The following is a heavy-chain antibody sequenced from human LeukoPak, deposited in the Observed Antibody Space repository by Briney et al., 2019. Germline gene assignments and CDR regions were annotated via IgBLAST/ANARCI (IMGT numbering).Heavy chain of an antibody. CDR2: ISHVGTT. CDR1: GGSFSSY. J-gene: IGHJ5*02. Sequence: SETLSLTCAVYGGSFSSYWGWIRQPPGKGLEWIGEISHVGTTTYNPSFKSRVIISVDTSKNQFSLRVTSVTAADTAVYYCAREPDRIRFDPWGQGTLVTVSS. CDR3: AREPDRIRFDP. V-gene: IGHV4-34*01. D-gene: IGHD1-14*01.